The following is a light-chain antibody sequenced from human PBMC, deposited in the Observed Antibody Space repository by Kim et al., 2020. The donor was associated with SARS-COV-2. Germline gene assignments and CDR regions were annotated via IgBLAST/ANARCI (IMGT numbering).Light chain of an antibody. CDR1: QSVSSSY. Sequence: PPGQRAALACRASQSVSSSYIAWYQQKPGQAPRLLIYGASSRATGIPDRFSGSGSGTDFTLTISRLEPEDFAVYYCQQYGSSPWTFGQGTKVDIK. J-gene: IGKJ1*01. CDR3: QQYGSSPWT. V-gene: IGKV3-20*01. CDR2: GAS.